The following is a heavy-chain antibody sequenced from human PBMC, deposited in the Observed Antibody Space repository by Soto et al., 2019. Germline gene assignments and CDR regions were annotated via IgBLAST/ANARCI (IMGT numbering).Heavy chain of an antibody. Sequence: GESLKISCKGSGYSFTSYWIGWVRQMPGKGLEWMGIIYPGDSDTRYSPSFQGQVTISADKSISTAYLQWSSLKASDTAMYYCARAGIVATIVAAFDIWGQGTMVTVSS. CDR1: GYSFTSYW. CDR3: ARAGIVATIVAAFDI. D-gene: IGHD5-12*01. V-gene: IGHV5-51*01. CDR2: IYPGDSDT. J-gene: IGHJ3*02.